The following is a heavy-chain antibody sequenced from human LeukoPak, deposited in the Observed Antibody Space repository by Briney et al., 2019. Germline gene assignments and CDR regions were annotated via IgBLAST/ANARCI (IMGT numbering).Heavy chain of an antibody. CDR2: IYYSGST. CDR1: GGSISSYY. CDR3: ARRQYYDILTGYYKSGLGWDTNSDY. J-gene: IGHJ4*02. Sequence: ETLSLTCTVSGGSISSYYWSWIRQPPGKGLEWIGYIYYSGSTNYNPSLKSRVTISVDTSKNQFSLKLSSVTAADTAVYYCARRQYYDILTGYYKSGLGWDTNSDYWGQGTLVTVSS. D-gene: IGHD3-9*01. V-gene: IGHV4-59*12.